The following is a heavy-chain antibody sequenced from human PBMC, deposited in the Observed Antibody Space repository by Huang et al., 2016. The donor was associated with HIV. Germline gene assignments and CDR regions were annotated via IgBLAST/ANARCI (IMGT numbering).Heavy chain of an antibody. D-gene: IGHD3-22*01. CDR2: IYWNDDK. Sequence: QITLKESGPTLVKPTQTLTLTCSFSGFSLTASGVGVAWIRQPPGQALEWLALIYWNDDKTCSSSLRSRLTITQDSYNNQAVLTVANMDPVDTATYFCAYTNYYDSSGSPFGFWGPGTLVTVSS. J-gene: IGHJ4*02. V-gene: IGHV2-5*01. CDR3: AYTNYYDSSGSPFGF. CDR1: GFSLTASGVG.